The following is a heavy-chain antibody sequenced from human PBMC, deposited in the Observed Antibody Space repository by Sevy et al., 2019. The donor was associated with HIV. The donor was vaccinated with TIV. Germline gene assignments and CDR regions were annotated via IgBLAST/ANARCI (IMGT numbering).Heavy chain of an antibody. CDR3: ARHIVVVPAALHYYYYGMDV. CDR2: IKQDGSEK. J-gene: IGHJ6*02. V-gene: IGHV3-7*01. D-gene: IGHD2-2*01. CDR1: GFTFSSYW. Sequence: GGSLRLSCAASGFTFSSYWMSWVRQAPGKGLEWVANIKQDGSEKYYVDSVKGRFTISRDNAKNSLYLQMNSLRAEDTAVYYCARHIVVVPAALHYYYYGMDVWGQGTTVTVSS.